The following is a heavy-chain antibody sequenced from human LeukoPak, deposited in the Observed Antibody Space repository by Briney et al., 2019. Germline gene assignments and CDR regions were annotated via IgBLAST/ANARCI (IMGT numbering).Heavy chain of an antibody. CDR2: ISSSSSYI. Sequence: GGSLRLSCAASGFSFSSYSMDWVRQAPGKGLEWVSSISSSSSYIYSADSVKGRFTISRDNAKNSLYLQMNSLRAEDTAVYYCARSGGILTGYYDYWGQGTLVTVSS. V-gene: IGHV3-21*01. CDR1: GFSFSSYS. D-gene: IGHD3-9*01. J-gene: IGHJ4*02. CDR3: ARSGGILTGYYDY.